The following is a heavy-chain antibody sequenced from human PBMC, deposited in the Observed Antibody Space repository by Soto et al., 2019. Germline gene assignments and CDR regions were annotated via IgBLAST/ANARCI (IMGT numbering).Heavy chain of an antibody. CDR1: GGSISSSRSY. J-gene: IGHJ4*02. CDR3: AREGGSSWSKTKYYFDP. D-gene: IGHD6-13*01. CDR2: IYYSGST. V-gene: IGHV4-31*03. Sequence: SETLSLTCTVSGGSISSSRSYWGWIRQSPGQGLEWIGYIYYSGSTYYNPSLKSRVTISVDTSKNQFSLKLSSVTAADTAVYYCAREGGSSWSKTKYYFDPWGQGTLVTVSS.